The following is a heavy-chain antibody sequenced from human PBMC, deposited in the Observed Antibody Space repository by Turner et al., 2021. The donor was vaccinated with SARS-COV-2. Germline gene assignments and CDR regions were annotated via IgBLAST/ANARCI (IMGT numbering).Heavy chain of an antibody. V-gene: IGHV3-30*18. J-gene: IGHJ4*02. Sequence: QVQLVESGGGVVQPGRSLRLSCAASGFTFSNYGVHWVRQAAGKGREWVAVISYDGSNKDYADSVKGRFTISRDNSKNTLYLQMNSLRAEDTAVYYCAKSGGMYCSGGNCYSSYFDYWGQGTLVTVAS. D-gene: IGHD2-15*01. CDR1: GFTFSNYG. CDR2: ISYDGSNK. CDR3: AKSGGMYCSGGNCYSSYFDY.